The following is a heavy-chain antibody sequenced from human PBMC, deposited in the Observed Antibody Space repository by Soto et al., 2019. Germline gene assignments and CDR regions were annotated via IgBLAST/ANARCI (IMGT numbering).Heavy chain of an antibody. CDR2: IYWTDDK. CDR1: GFSLSTSGLG. J-gene: IGHJ4*02. V-gene: IGHV2-5*01. D-gene: IGHD3-10*01. Sequence: QITLKESGPTLVKPTKTLTRTSTFSGFSLSTSGLGVGWFRQPPEKALDWLALIYWTDDKRYSPSLKSRLTITKDTSKNQVVLTVANMDPLDTATYYCTHPGTGTYYTFHYWGQGTLVTVSS. CDR3: THPGTGTYYTFHY.